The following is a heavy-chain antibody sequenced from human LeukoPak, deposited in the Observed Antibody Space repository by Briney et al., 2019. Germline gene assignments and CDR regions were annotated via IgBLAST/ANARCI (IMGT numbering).Heavy chain of an antibody. CDR1: GFTFSSYG. CDR2: ISYDGNNK. D-gene: IGHD6-13*01. Sequence: PGGSLRLSCAASGFTFSSYGMHWVRQAPGKGLEWVAVISYDGNNKYYADSVKGRFTISRDNSKNTLYLQMNSLRAEDTAVYYCANSVAAAGTIQQNWGQGTLVTVSS. V-gene: IGHV3-30*18. CDR3: ANSVAAAGTIQQN. J-gene: IGHJ4*02.